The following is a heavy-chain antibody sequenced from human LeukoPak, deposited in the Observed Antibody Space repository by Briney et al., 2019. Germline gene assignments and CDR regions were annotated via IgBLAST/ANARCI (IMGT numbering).Heavy chain of an antibody. J-gene: IGHJ3*02. CDR3: AREKVGAAVSYDAFDI. Sequence: SETLSLTCTVSGGSISSYYWSWIRQPPGKGLEWIGYIYYSGSTNYNPSLKSRVTMSVDTSKNQFSLKLSSVTAADTAVYYCAREKVGAAVSYDAFDIWGQGTMVTVSS. V-gene: IGHV4-59*12. D-gene: IGHD1-26*01. CDR2: IYYSGST. CDR1: GGSISSYY.